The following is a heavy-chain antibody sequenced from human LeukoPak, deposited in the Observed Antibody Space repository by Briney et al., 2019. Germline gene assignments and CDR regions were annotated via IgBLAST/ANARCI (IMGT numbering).Heavy chain of an antibody. Sequence: PGGSLRLSCAASGFIFNNYAIFWVRQAPGKGLEWVSSISGNTEDTFYADSVKGRFTISRDDARNTLYLQMNSLRAEDTAVYYCATVYGDYLYFDYWGQGTLVTVSS. V-gene: IGHV3-23*01. D-gene: IGHD4-17*01. J-gene: IGHJ4*02. CDR1: GFIFNNYA. CDR3: ATVYGDYLYFDY. CDR2: ISGNTEDT.